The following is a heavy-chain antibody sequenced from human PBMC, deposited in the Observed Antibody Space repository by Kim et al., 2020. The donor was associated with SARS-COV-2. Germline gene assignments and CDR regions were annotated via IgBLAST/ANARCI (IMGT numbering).Heavy chain of an antibody. CDR1: GFTFSDNW. Sequence: GSLRLSCAASGFTFSDNWMTWIRQAPGKGLEWVANIKHDGTEKYYVSSVKGRFTVSRDNAKKSVYLQMNSLRAGDTAVYYCARGSGLDSWGQGTLVTVSS. D-gene: IGHD3-3*01. CDR2: IKHDGTEK. V-gene: IGHV3-7*01. CDR3: ARGSGLDS. J-gene: IGHJ4*02.